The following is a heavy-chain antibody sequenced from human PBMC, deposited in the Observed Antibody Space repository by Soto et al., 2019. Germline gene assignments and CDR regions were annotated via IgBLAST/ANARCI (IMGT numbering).Heavy chain of an antibody. CDR2: IYYSGST. D-gene: IGHD3-16*01. Sequence: QVQLQESGPGLVKPSQTLSLTCTVSGGSISSGDYYWSWIRQPPGKGLEWIGYIYYSGSTYYNPSLKGPVTISVDPSKKQFSLKLSSVTLAVTAVYSSARVPLRCYGIRGFYFWGQGAMVTVSS. J-gene: IGHJ3*01. V-gene: IGHV4-30-4*01. CDR1: GGSISSGDYY. CDR3: ARVPLRCYGIRGFYF.